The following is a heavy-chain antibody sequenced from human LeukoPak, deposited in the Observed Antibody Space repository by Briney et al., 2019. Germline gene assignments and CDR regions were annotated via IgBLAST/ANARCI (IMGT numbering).Heavy chain of an antibody. CDR2: IYSGGST. Sequence: PGGSLRLSCAASGFTVSSNYMSWVRQAPGKGLEWVSVIYSGGSTYYVDSVKGRFTISRDNSKNTLYLQMNSLRAEDTAVDYCARGGSYGTAGPKFDYWGQGTLVTVSS. J-gene: IGHJ4*02. V-gene: IGHV3-53*01. D-gene: IGHD2-8*02. CDR1: GFTVSSNY. CDR3: ARGGSYGTAGPKFDY.